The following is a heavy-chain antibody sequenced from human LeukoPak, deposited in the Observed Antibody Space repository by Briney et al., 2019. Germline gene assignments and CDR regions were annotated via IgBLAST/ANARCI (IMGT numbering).Heavy chain of an antibody. Sequence: PSETLSLTCTVSGDSISNYYWSWIRQPPGKGLEWIGYIYHSGSTYYNPSLKSRVTISVDRSKNQFSLKLSSVTAADTAVYYCARDGPKGYGTSYHDAFDIWGQGTMVTVSS. CDR2: IYHSGST. CDR3: ARDGPKGYGTSYHDAFDI. V-gene: IGHV4-59*12. CDR1: GDSISNYY. D-gene: IGHD2-2*01. J-gene: IGHJ3*02.